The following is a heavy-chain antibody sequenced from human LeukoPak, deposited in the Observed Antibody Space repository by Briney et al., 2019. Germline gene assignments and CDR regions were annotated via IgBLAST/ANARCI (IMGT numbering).Heavy chain of an antibody. V-gene: IGHV3-23*01. CDR2: VSGSGTAT. D-gene: IGHD1-26*01. Sequence: PGGSLRLSCGASGFTFNNYAMSWVRQAPGKGLGWVSAVSGSGTATFYADSVKGRFTISRDDSKNTLFLQMNSLRADDTAVYYCATRTVGAIYYWGQGTLVTVSS. CDR1: GFTFNNYA. CDR3: ATRTVGAIYY. J-gene: IGHJ4*02.